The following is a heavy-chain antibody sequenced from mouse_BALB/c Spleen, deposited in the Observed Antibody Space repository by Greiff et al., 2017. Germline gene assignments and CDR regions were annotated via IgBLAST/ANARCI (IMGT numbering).Heavy chain of an antibody. CDR2: IRSKSNNYAT. CDR1: GFTFNTYA. Sequence: EVKVEESGGGLVQPKGSLKLSCAASGFTFNTYAMHWVCQAPGKGLEWVARIRSKSNNYATYYADSVKDRFTISRDDSQSMLYLQMNNLKTEDTAMYYCVRGNGYYDAMDYWGQGTSVTVSS. J-gene: IGHJ4*01. V-gene: IGHV10-3*03. D-gene: IGHD2-2*01. CDR3: VRGNGYYDAMDY.